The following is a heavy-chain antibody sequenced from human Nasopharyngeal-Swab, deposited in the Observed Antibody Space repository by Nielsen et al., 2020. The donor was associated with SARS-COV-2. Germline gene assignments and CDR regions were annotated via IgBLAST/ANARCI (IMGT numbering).Heavy chain of an antibody. CDR3: ARESTGRDEFDS. CDR2: SYYNGRA. Sequence: SETLSLTCTVSGGSISGGGGYFWNWLRQSPGKGLEWIGYSYYNGRAFYNPSLESRVTVSVDTSKNQFFLRLASVTAADTAMYYCARESTGRDEFDSWGQGILVTVSS. CDR1: GGSISGGGGYF. D-gene: IGHD3-9*01. V-gene: IGHV4-31*03. J-gene: IGHJ4*02.